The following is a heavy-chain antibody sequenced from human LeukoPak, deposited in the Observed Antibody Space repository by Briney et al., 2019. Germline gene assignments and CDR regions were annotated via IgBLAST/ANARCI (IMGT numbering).Heavy chain of an antibody. CDR1: GGSISTYY. J-gene: IGHJ5*02. CDR3: ARGDGDAAWLWFDP. CDR2: VYTSGST. Sequence: SETLSLTCTVSGGSISTYYWSWIRQPAGKGLEWIGRVYTSGSTNYNPSLKSRVTISVDTSKNQFSLKLSSVTAADTAVYYCARGDGDAAWLWFDPWGQGTLVTVSS. V-gene: IGHV4-4*07. D-gene: IGHD4-17*01.